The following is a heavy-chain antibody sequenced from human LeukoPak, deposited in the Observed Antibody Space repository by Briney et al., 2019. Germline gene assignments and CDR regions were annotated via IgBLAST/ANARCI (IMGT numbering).Heavy chain of an antibody. J-gene: IGHJ4*02. CDR1: GYTFTSYD. CDR2: MNPNSGNT. Sequence: GASVKVSCKASGYTFTSYDINWVRQATGQGLEWMGWMNPNSGNTGYAQKFQGRVTMTRNTSISTAYMELSSLRSEDTAVYYCARQKYYYDSSGYYPFDYWGQGTLVTVSS. V-gene: IGHV1-8*01. CDR3: ARQKYYYDSSGYYPFDY. D-gene: IGHD3-22*01.